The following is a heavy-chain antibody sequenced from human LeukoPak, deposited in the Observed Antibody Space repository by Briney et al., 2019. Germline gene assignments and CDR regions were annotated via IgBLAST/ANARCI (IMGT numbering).Heavy chain of an antibody. D-gene: IGHD3-9*01. CDR1: GFTFSSYA. CDR3: AKSANDILTGYRLFDY. Sequence: PGGSLRLSCAASGFTFSSYAMSWVRQAPGKGLEWVSAISGSGGSTYYADSVKGRFTISRDNSKNTLYLQMNRLRAEDTAVYYCAKSANDILTGYRLFDYWGQGTLVTVSS. CDR2: ISGSGGST. V-gene: IGHV3-23*01. J-gene: IGHJ4*02.